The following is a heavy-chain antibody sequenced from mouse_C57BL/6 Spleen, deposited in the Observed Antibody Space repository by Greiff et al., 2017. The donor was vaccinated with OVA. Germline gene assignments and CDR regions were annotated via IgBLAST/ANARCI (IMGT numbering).Heavy chain of an antibody. D-gene: IGHD2-3*01. Sequence: VQLQQSGPELVKPGASVKISCKASGYTFTDYYMNWVKQSHGKSLEWIGDITPNKGGTSYNQKFKGKAILTVDKSSSTAYMELRSLTSEDSAVYYCARGGYFAWFAYWGQGTLVTVSA. V-gene: IGHV1-26*01. CDR1: GYTFTDYY. J-gene: IGHJ3*01. CDR2: ITPNKGGT. CDR3: ARGGYFAWFAY.